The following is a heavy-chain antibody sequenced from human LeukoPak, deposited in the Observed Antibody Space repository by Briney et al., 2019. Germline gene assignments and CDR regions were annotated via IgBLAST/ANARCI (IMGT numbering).Heavy chain of an antibody. CDR2: IRSGGSDK. CDR3: GKHDSSSDY. V-gene: IGHV3-30*02. J-gene: IGHJ4*02. D-gene: IGHD3-22*01. Sequence: GGSLRLSCAASGFIFSTYGMHWVRQAPGKGREGVAFIRSGGSDKSYAGCVVGLFTISRDSSENTVYLHMTTLRAEDTAVYYCGKHDSSSDYWGQGTLVTVSS. CDR1: GFIFSTYG.